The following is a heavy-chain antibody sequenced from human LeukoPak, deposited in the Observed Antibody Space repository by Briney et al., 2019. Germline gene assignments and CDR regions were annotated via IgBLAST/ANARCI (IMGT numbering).Heavy chain of an antibody. D-gene: IGHD3-22*01. Sequence: GGSLRLSCTASGFTLGDYAMSWFRQAPGKGLEWVGFIRSKAYGGTTEYAASVKGRFTISRDDSKSIAYLQMNSLKTEDTAVYYCTRDPSYYDSSGYYVDFNYWGQGTLVTVSS. CDR3: TRDPSYYDSSGYYVDFNY. V-gene: IGHV3-49*03. CDR2: IRSKAYGGTT. CDR1: GFTLGDYA. J-gene: IGHJ4*02.